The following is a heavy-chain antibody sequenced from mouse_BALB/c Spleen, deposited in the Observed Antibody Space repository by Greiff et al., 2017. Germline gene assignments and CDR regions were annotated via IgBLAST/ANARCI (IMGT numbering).Heavy chain of an antibody. D-gene: IGHD1-2*01. V-gene: IGHV14-3*02. CDR3: ARLITTAHVDY. Sequence: VQLQQSGAELVKPGASVKLSCTASGFNIKDTYMHWVKQRPEQGLEWIGRIDPANGNTKYDPKFQGKATITADTSSNTAYLQLSSLTSEDTAVYYCARLITTAHVDYWGQGTTLTVSS. CDR2: IDPANGNT. J-gene: IGHJ2*01. CDR1: GFNIKDTY.